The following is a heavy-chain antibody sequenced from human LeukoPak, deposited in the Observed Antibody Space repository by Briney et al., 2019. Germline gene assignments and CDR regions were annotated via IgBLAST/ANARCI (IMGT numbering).Heavy chain of an antibody. D-gene: IGHD6-6*01. CDR1: GFTFSSYW. V-gene: IGHV3-7*01. Sequence: GGSLRLSCAASGFTFSSYWMSWVRQAPGKGLEWVANIKQDGSEKYYVDSVKGRFTISRDNAKNSLYLQMNSLRAEDTAVYYCARDKTGAARHHNWFDPWGQGTLVTVSS. CDR3: ARDKTGAARHHNWFDP. CDR2: IKQDGSEK. J-gene: IGHJ5*02.